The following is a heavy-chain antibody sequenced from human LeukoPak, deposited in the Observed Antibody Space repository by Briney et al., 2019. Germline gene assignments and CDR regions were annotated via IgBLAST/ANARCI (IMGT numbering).Heavy chain of an antibody. Sequence: PGRSLRLSCAASGFTFSSYAMHWVRQAPGKGLEWVACISSDASNNFYVDSVKGRFTISRDNAKNTLYLQMDSLRSEDTAIYYCAKQVDSTTWSFDYWGQGTLVTVSS. CDR2: ISSDASNN. D-gene: IGHD6-13*01. J-gene: IGHJ4*02. CDR3: AKQVDSTTWSFDY. CDR1: GFTFSSYA. V-gene: IGHV3-30*18.